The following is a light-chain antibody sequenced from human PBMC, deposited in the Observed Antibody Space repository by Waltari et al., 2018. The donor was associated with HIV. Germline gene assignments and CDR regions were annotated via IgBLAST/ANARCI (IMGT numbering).Light chain of an antibody. CDR1: RTILYNSNNKHY. V-gene: IGKV4-1*01. CDR3: QQYFNTPLT. CDR2: WAS. Sequence: DIVMTQSPDALALSLGERATINCKSSRTILYNSNNKHYLAWYQQKPGQPPKLLIYWASTRESGVPDRFSGSGSGTDFTLTISNVQTEDMAVYYCQQYFNTPLTFGGGTKVEIK. J-gene: IGKJ4*01.